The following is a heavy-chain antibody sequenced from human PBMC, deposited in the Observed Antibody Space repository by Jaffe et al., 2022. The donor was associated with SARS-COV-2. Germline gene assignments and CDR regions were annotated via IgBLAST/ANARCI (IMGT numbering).Heavy chain of an antibody. CDR2: ISYDGSNK. CDR3: AKDISLSKYCSGGSCYSYFQH. CDR1: GFTFSSYG. Sequence: QVQLVESGGGVVQPGRSLRLSCAASGFTFSSYGMHWVRQAPGKGLEWVAVISYDGSNKYYADSVKGRFTISRDNSKNTLYLQMNSLRAEDTAVYYCAKDISLSKYCSGGSCYSYFQHWGQGTLVTVSS. V-gene: IGHV3-30*18. J-gene: IGHJ1*01. D-gene: IGHD2-15*01.